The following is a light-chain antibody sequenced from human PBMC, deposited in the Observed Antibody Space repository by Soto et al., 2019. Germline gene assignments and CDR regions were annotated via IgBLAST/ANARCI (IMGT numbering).Light chain of an antibody. V-gene: IGKV1-39*01. Sequence: IQMTQAPSSLSASVGGRGTITCRASQSISSYLNWYQQKPGKAPKLLIYAASSLQSGVPSRFSGSGSGTDFTLTISSLQPEDFATYYCQQSYSTPPWTFGQGTKVDIK. J-gene: IGKJ1*01. CDR1: QSISSY. CDR3: QQSYSTPPWT. CDR2: AAS.